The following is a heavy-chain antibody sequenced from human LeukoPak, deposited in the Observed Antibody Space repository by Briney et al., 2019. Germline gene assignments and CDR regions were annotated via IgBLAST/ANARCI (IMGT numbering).Heavy chain of an antibody. J-gene: IGHJ3*01. CDR2: AYYSGTT. V-gene: IGHV4-39*02. CDR3: ARLDGSSGSLDL. Sequence: PSETLSLTCSVSGDSIGSRSYYWSWLRQPPGKGLEWLGSAYYSGTTYYNPSLKSRVTMSIDTSKNHFSLRLNSVTAADTAVYYCARLDGSSGSLDLWGQGTVVTVSS. D-gene: IGHD1-26*01. CDR1: GDSIGSRSYY.